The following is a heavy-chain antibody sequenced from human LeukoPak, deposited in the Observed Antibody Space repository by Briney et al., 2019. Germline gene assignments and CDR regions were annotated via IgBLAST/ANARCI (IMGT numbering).Heavy chain of an antibody. D-gene: IGHD2-15*01. J-gene: IGHJ4*02. CDR2: IYSSGTT. CDR3: ARGGGRQLATSHSYFDY. V-gene: IGHV4-4*07. CDR1: GGSISGYY. Sequence: SETLSLTCNVSGGSISGYYWSWIRQPAGKGLEWIGRIYSSGTTNYNPSLKSRLTMSVDTSKNQFSLELSSVTAADTAVYFCARGGGRQLATSHSYFDYRGQGILVPVSS.